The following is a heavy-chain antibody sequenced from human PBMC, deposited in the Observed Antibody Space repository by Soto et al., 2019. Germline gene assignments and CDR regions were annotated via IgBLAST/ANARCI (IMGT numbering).Heavy chain of an antibody. CDR3: AREGVAAAVDYYYYYGMDV. J-gene: IGHJ6*02. V-gene: IGHV4-4*07. CDR1: GGSISSYY. Sequence: LSLTCTVSGGSISSYYWSWIRQPAGKGLEWIGRIYTSGSTNYNPSLKSRVTMSVDTSKNQCSLKLSSVTAADTAVYYCAREGVAAAVDYYYYYGMDVWGQETTVTVSS. D-gene: IGHD6-13*01. CDR2: IYTSGST.